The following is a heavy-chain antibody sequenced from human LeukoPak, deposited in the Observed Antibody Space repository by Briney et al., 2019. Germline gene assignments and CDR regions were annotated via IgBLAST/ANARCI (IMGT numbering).Heavy chain of an antibody. D-gene: IGHD5-12*01. CDR3: ARGPLHVALSSGSLKWLDP. Sequence: SVKVSCKVSGGSFRSSTFACVRQAPGRGLEWMGGTIPIFGAPNYALEFQGRATITTDESTSTVYMELSSLTSEDTAIYYCARGPLHVALSSGSLKWLDPWGQGSLVTVSS. CDR1: GGSFRSST. V-gene: IGHV1-69*05. CDR2: TIPIFGAP. J-gene: IGHJ5*02.